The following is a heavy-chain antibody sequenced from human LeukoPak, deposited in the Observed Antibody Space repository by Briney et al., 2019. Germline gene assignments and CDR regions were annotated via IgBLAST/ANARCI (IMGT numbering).Heavy chain of an antibody. D-gene: IGHD3-22*01. CDR1: GFTFDDYA. CDR2: ISWNSGSI. V-gene: IGHV3-9*03. Sequence: GGSLRLSCAASGFTFDDYAMHWVRQAPGKGLEWVSGISWNSGSIGYADSVKGRFTISRDNAKNSLYLQMNSLRAEDMALYYCAKGTPRWYYDSSGYYFDYWGQGTLVTVSS. J-gene: IGHJ4*02. CDR3: AKGTPRWYYDSSGYYFDY.